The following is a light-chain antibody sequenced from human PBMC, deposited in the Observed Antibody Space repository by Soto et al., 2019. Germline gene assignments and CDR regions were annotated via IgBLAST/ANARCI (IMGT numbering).Light chain of an antibody. CDR2: WAS. V-gene: IGKV4-1*01. Sequence: DIVMTQSPDSLAVSLGERATINCKSSQTILYSSNSLNYLAWFQQKPGQPPKLLIYWASTRASGVPDRFSGSESVTHLTLTIGSLQAEDVAVYCSQQSLIPALTFGPGTKVDLQ. CDR3: QQSLIPALT. CDR1: QTILYSSNSLNY. J-gene: IGKJ3*01.